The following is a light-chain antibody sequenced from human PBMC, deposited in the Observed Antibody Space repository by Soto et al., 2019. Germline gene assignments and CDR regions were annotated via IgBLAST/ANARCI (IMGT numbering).Light chain of an antibody. Sequence: DIQMTQSPSTLPASVGDRVTITCRASQSISSYLNWYQQKPGKAPKLLIYAASSLQSGVPSRFSGSGSGTDFTLTISSLQPEDFATYYCQQSYSTPRYTFGQGTKVDIK. CDR3: QQSYSTPRYT. CDR2: AAS. J-gene: IGKJ2*01. V-gene: IGKV1-39*01. CDR1: QSISSY.